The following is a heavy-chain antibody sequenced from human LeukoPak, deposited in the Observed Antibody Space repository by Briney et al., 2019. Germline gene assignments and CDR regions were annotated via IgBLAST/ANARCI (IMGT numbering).Heavy chain of an antibody. Sequence: WASVKVSCKASGGTFSSYAISWVRQAPGQGLEWMGGIIPIFGTANYAQKFQGRVTITADESTSTAYMELSSLRSEDTAVYYCASRLGYCTNGVCYKGGGVFDYWGQGTLVTVSS. CDR2: IIPIFGTA. D-gene: IGHD2-8*01. V-gene: IGHV1-69*13. J-gene: IGHJ4*02. CDR3: ASRLGYCTNGVCYKGGGVFDY. CDR1: GGTFSSYA.